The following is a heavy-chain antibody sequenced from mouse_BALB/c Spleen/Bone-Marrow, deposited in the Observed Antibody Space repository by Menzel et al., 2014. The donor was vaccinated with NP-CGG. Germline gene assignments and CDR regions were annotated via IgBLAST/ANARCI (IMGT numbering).Heavy chain of an antibody. CDR1: GFNIKDTY. CDR3: ARGGTTATWYFDV. D-gene: IGHD1-2*01. Sequence: EVQVVESGAELVKPGASVKLSCTASGFNIKDTYMHWVKQRPEQGLEWIGRIDPANGNTKYDPKFQGKATITADTSSNTAYLQLSGLTSEDTAVYYCARGGTTATWYFDVWGAGTTVTVSS. V-gene: IGHV14-3*02. J-gene: IGHJ1*01. CDR2: IDPANGNT.